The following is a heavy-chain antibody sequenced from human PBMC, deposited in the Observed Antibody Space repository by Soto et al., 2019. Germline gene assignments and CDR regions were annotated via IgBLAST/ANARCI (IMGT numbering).Heavy chain of an antibody. CDR2: ISGSDSYT. CDR1: GFTLSSYG. Sequence: PGGSLRLSCAASGFTLSSYGMSWVRQAPGKGLEWVSGISGSDSYTNYADSVKGRFTISRDNSKNTLYLQMSSLRVEDTAVYYCAKGWVGELLFGYWGQGTLVTVSS. D-gene: IGHD3-10*01. CDR3: AKGWVGELLFGY. V-gene: IGHV3-23*01. J-gene: IGHJ4*02.